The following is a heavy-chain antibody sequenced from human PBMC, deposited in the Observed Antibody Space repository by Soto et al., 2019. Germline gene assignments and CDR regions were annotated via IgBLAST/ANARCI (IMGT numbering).Heavy chain of an antibody. D-gene: IGHD3-22*01. Sequence: GGSLRLSCAASGFTFSSYAMSWVRQAPGKGLEWVSAISGSGGSTYYADSVKGRFTISRDNSKNTLYLQMNSLRAEDTAVYYCANAIVAGYYYGMDVWGQGTTVTVSS. J-gene: IGHJ6*02. CDR1: GFTFSSYA. CDR3: ANAIVAGYYYGMDV. CDR2: ISGSGGST. V-gene: IGHV3-23*01.